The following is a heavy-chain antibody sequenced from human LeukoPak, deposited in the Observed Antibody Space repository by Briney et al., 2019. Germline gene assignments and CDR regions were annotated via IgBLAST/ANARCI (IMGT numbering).Heavy chain of an antibody. CDR3: AKVQTPLGYCSSTSCYPVRQYFDY. V-gene: IGHV3-23*01. CDR1: GFTFSSYA. CDR2: ISGSGGST. Sequence: GGSLRLSCAASGFTFSSYAMSWVRQAPGKGLEWVSAISGSGGSTYYADSVKGRFTISRDNSKNTLYLQMNSLRAEDTAVYYCAKVQTPLGYCSSTSCYPVRQYFDYWGRGTLVTVSS. J-gene: IGHJ4*02. D-gene: IGHD2-2*01.